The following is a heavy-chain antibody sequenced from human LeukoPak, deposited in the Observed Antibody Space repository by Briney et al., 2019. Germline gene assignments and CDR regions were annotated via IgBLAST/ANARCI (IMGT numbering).Heavy chain of an antibody. J-gene: IGHJ4*02. Sequence: PGGSLRRSCAASGFTFRSYNLNWVRQAPGKGLEWVSSIRSRSTYTYYADSVKGRFTISRDNARNSLYLQMNSLRPEDTAVYYCARGDDYGDRYYFDYWGQGILVTVSS. D-gene: IGHD4-17*01. CDR2: IRSRSTYT. V-gene: IGHV3-21*01. CDR3: ARGDDYGDRYYFDY. CDR1: GFTFRSYN.